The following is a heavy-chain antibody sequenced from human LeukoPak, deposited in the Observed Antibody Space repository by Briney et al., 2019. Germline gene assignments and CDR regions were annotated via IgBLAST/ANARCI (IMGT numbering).Heavy chain of an antibody. CDR1: GYTFTSYD. CDR2: MNPNSGNT. V-gene: IGHV1-8*01. Sequence: GASVKVSCKASGYTFTSYDINWVRQATGQGLEWMGWMNPNSGNTGYAQKFQGRVTMTRNTSISTAYMELSSLRSEDTAVYYCARVVDYGDTYYYGMDVWGQGTTVTVSS. D-gene: IGHD4-17*01. CDR3: ARVVDYGDTYYYGMDV. J-gene: IGHJ6*02.